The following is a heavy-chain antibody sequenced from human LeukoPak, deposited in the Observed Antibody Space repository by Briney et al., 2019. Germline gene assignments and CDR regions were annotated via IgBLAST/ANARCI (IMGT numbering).Heavy chain of an antibody. CDR1: GFTFSSYS. J-gene: IGHJ4*02. V-gene: IGHV3-21*01. D-gene: IGHD2-2*01. CDR3: ARDYSDIVVVPAAIDY. CDR2: ISSSSYI. Sequence: GGSLRLSCAASGFTFSSYSMNWVRQAPGKGLEWVSSISSSSYIYYADSVKGRFTISRDNAKNSLYLQMNSLRAEDTAVYYCARDYSDIVVVPAAIDYWGQGTLVTVSS.